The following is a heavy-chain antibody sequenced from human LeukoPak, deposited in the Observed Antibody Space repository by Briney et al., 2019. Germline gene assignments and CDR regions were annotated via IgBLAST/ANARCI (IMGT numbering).Heavy chain of an antibody. J-gene: IGHJ5*02. CDR1: GYTFTGYY. D-gene: IGHD5-24*01. CDR3: ARLMATINDWFDP. V-gene: IGHV1-2*06. Sequence: ASVKVSCKAYGYTFTGYYMHWVRQAPGQGLEWMGRINPNSGGTNYAQKFQGRVTMTRDTSISTAYMELSRLRSDDTAVYYCARLMATINDWFDPWGQGTLVTVSS. CDR2: INPNSGGT.